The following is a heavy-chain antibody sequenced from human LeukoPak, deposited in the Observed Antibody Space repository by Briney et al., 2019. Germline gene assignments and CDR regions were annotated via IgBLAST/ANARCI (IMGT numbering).Heavy chain of an antibody. CDR1: GASISTYY. CDR2: IYYSGGT. V-gene: IGHV4-59*01. CDR3: ARDSGYAFDI. D-gene: IGHD6-25*01. Sequence: SETLSLTCTVSGASISTYYWSLIRQPPGKGLEWIGYIYYSGGTNYNPSLKSRVAISVDTSKNQLSLKLSSVTAADTAVYYCARDSGYAFDIWGQGTMVTVSS. J-gene: IGHJ3*02.